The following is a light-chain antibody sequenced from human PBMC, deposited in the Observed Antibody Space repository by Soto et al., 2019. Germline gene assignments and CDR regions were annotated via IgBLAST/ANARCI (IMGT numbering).Light chain of an antibody. CDR3: QQYNDWPPLT. Sequence: EVVMTQSPATLSVSPGERATLSCRASQSISSNLAWYQQRPGQPPRLLISGVSSRAAGIPARFSGSGSGTEFTLTISSLQSEDVAVYYCQQYNDWPPLTFGGGTKVEIK. V-gene: IGKV3-15*01. CDR2: GVS. CDR1: QSISSN. J-gene: IGKJ4*01.